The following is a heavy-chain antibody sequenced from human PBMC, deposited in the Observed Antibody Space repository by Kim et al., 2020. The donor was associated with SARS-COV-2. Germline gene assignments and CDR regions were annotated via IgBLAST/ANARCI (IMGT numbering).Heavy chain of an antibody. CDR2: ISAGGGST. CDR3: AKEQVVAAIQGRYGS. D-gene: IGHD2-21*02. Sequence: GGSLRLSCAASGFTFSSYAMTWVRQAPGKGLEWVSAISAGGGSTYYADPVKGRFTISRDNSRNTLYLQMTSLRAEDTADYYWAKEQVVAAIQGRYGSWG. V-gene: IGHV3-23*01. CDR1: GFTFSSYA. J-gene: IGHJ5*01.